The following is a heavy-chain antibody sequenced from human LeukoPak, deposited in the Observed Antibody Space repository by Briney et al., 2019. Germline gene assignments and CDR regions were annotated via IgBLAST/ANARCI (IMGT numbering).Heavy chain of an antibody. V-gene: IGHV3-7*01. J-gene: IGHJ4*02. CDR1: GFTFSSYW. CDR2: IKPDGSLI. Sequence: GGSLRLSCAASGFTFSSYWMTWVRQGPGKGLEWVANIKPDGSLIYYVDSVKGRFTISRDNAKNSLYLQMNSPRAEDTAVYYCAKWELYSGFYYIDYWGQGTLATVSS. CDR3: AKWELYSGFYYIDY. D-gene: IGHD1-26*01.